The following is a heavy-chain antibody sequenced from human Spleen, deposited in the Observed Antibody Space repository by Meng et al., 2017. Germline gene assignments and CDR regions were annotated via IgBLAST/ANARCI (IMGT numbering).Heavy chain of an antibody. CDR1: GYTFTGHF. CDR2: NNPKTGAT. Sequence: QVQLVQSGAEVKKPGASVKVSCKASGYTFTGHFMHWVRQAPGQGLEWMGRNNPKTGATTYAQKFQGRVTMTRDTSISTAYMELSGLESDDTAVYYCARDPPFDYWGQGTLVTVSS. V-gene: IGHV1-2*06. J-gene: IGHJ4*02. CDR3: ARDPPFDY.